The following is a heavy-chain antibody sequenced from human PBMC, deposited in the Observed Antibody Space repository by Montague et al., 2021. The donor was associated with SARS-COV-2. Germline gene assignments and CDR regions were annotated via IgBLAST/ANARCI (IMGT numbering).Heavy chain of an antibody. CDR1: GFTFSSYS. CDR3: ARDRKIGWLQLGEFDY. J-gene: IGHJ4*02. Sequence: SRRLSFSASGFTFSSYSMNWVHQAPGKGLEWVSSISSSSSYIYYADSVKGRFTISRDNAKNSLYLQMNSLRAEDTAVYYCARDRKIGWLQLGEFDYWGQGTLVTVSS. V-gene: IGHV3-21*01. CDR2: ISSSSSYI. D-gene: IGHD5-24*01.